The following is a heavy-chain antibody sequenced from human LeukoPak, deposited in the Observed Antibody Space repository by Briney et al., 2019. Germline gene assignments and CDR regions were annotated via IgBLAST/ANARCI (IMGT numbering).Heavy chain of an antibody. V-gene: IGHV3-11*05. CDR1: GFTFSDYY. CDR3: ARDSGSSSDY. Sequence: GGPLRLSCAAPGFTFSDYYMSWIRQAPGKGLEWVSYISSSSSYTNYADSVKGRFTISRDNAKNPLYLQMNSLRAEDTAVYYCARDSGSSSDYWGQGTLVTVSS. D-gene: IGHD6-13*01. CDR2: ISSSSSYT. J-gene: IGHJ4*02.